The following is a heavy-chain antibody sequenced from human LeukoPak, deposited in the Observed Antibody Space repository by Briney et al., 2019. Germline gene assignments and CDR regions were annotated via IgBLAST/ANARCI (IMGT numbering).Heavy chain of an antibody. D-gene: IGHD3-9*01. Sequence: SETLSLTCTVSGDSISTYYWSWIRQPAGKGLEWVGRSFISGRTNYNPSLKSRVTMSVDASKNQFSLQLSSVTAADTAVYYCARNPSYDILTGYSDYYGMDVWGQGTTVAVSS. CDR1: GDSISTYY. CDR3: ARNPSYDILTGYSDYYGMDV. V-gene: IGHV4-4*07. J-gene: IGHJ6*02. CDR2: SFISGRT.